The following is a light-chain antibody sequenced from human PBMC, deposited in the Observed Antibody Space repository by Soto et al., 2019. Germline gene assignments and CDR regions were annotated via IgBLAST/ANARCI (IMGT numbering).Light chain of an antibody. CDR3: QQYNNWSPWT. V-gene: IGKV3-15*01. J-gene: IGKJ1*01. Sequence: ELVMTQSPATLSVSPGERATLSCRASQSVSSNLAWYQQKPGQAPRPLIYGASTRATGIPARFSGSASGTEFTLTISGLQSEDFAVYYCQQYNNWSPWTFGQGNKVEIK. CDR1: QSVSSN. CDR2: GAS.